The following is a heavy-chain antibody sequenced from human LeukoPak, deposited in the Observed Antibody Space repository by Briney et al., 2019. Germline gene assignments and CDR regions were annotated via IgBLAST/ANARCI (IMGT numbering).Heavy chain of an antibody. J-gene: IGHJ4*02. CDR3: ASPGYSSSWTTFTWDY. Sequence: GGSLRLSCAASGFTFSSYAMSWVRQAPGKGLEWVSAISGSGGSTYYADSVKGRFTISRDNSKNTLYLQMNSLRAEDTAVYHCASPGYSSSWTTFTWDYWGQGTLVTVSS. D-gene: IGHD6-13*01. CDR2: ISGSGGST. CDR1: GFTFSSYA. V-gene: IGHV3-23*01.